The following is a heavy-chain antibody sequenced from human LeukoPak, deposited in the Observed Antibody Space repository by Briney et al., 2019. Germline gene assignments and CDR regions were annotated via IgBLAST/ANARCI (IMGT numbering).Heavy chain of an antibody. Sequence: PGRSLRLSCVASGFSFSSYTMHWVRQAPGKGLEWVAVTSYAVGNNYYADSVKGRFTTSRDNSKNTLYLQMNNLRDEDTGSYYCARDSWALDYWGQGTLVTVSS. D-gene: IGHD1-26*01. J-gene: IGHJ4*02. CDR3: ARDSWALDY. V-gene: IGHV3-30*04. CDR2: TSYAVGNN. CDR1: GFSFSSYT.